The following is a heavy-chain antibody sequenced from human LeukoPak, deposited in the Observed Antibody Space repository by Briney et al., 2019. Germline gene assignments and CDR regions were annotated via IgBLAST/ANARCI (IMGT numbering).Heavy chain of an antibody. Sequence: SETLSLTCAVYGGSFSGYYWSWIRQPPGKGLEWIGEINHSGSTNYNPSLKSRVTISVDTSKNQFSLKLSSVTAADTAVYYCARWGIFGFDPWGQGTLVTVSS. CDR3: ARWGIFGFDP. CDR1: GGSFSGYY. V-gene: IGHV4-34*01. CDR2: INHSGST. J-gene: IGHJ5*02. D-gene: IGHD3-3*02.